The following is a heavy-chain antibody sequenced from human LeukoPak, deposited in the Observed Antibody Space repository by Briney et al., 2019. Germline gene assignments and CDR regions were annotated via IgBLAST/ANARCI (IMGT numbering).Heavy chain of an antibody. Sequence: GASVKVSCKSSGYTFIDYYIHWVRQAPGQGLEWMGWINPNSGATKYAQKFQGRVTMTRDTSTSTVYMELSSLRSEDTAVYYCARDLYWSVQWLDYWGQGTLVTVSS. CDR1: GYTFIDYY. CDR3: ARDLYWSVQWLDY. J-gene: IGHJ4*02. D-gene: IGHD6-19*01. CDR2: INPNSGAT. V-gene: IGHV1-2*02.